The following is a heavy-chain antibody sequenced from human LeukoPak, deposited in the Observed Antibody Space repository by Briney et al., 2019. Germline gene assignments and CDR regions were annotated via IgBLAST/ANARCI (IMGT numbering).Heavy chain of an antibody. CDR3: ARQNGSGSSYYYYYYMDV. V-gene: IGHV4-39*01. Sequence: SETLSLTCTVSGGSISSSSYYWGWIRQPPGRGLEWIGSIYYSGSTYYNPSLKSRVTISVDTSKNQFSLKLSSVTAADTAVYYCARQNGSGSSYYYYYYMDVWGKGTTVTVSS. D-gene: IGHD3-10*01. J-gene: IGHJ6*03. CDR2: IYYSGST. CDR1: GGSISSSSYY.